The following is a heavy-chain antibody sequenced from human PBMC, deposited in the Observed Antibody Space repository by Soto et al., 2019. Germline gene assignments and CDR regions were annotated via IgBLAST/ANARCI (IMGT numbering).Heavy chain of an antibody. D-gene: IGHD6-19*01. J-gene: IGHJ4*02. CDR2: IKSKTDGGTT. Sequence: GGSLRLSCAASGFTFSNAWMSWVRQAPGKGLEWVGRIKSKTDGGTTDYAAPVKGRFTISRDDSKNTLYLQMNSLKTEDTAVYYCTTGSYSSGWSNFDYWSQGTLVTVSS. CDR3: TTGSYSSGWSNFDY. CDR1: GFTFSNAW. V-gene: IGHV3-15*01.